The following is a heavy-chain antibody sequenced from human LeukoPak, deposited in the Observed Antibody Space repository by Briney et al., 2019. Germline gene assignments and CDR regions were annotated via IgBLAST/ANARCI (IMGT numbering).Heavy chain of an antibody. J-gene: IGHJ4*02. CDR2: TYYRSKWYN. D-gene: IGHD6-13*01. CDR3: ARDSVLAAAGSFDY. V-gene: IGHV6-1*01. Sequence: SQTLSLTCAISGDSVSSNSAAWNWIRQSPSRGLEWLGRTYYRSKWYNDYAVSVNSRITINPDTSKNQFSVQLNSVTPEDTAVYYCARDSVLAAAGSFDYWGQGTLVTVSS. CDR1: GDSVSSNSAA.